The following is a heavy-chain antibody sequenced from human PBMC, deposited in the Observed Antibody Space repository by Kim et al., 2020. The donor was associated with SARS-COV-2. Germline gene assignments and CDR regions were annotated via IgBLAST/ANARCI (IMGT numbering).Heavy chain of an antibody. CDR3: ATEFVERFLEWFHFGMDV. V-gene: IGHV1-24*01. J-gene: IGHJ6*02. D-gene: IGHD3-3*01. CDR2: FDPEDGET. Sequence: ASVKVSCKVSGYTLTELSMHWVRQAPGKGLEWMGGFDPEDGETIYAQKFQGRVTMTEDTSTDTAYMELSSLRSEDTAVYYCATEFVERFLEWFHFGMDVWGQGTTVTVSS. CDR1: GYTLTELS.